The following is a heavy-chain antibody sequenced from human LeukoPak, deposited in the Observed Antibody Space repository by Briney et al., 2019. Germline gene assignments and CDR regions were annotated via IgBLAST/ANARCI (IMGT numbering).Heavy chain of an antibody. Sequence: GGSLRLSCAASGFTFSSYEMNWVRQAPGKGLEWVSYISSSGSTIYYADSVKGRFTISRENAKNSLYLQMSSLRAEDTAVYYCARDRYCSGVWGRGTLVTVSS. CDR3: ARDRYCSGV. CDR2: ISSSGSTI. CDR1: GFTFSSYE. D-gene: IGHD2-15*01. J-gene: IGHJ4*02. V-gene: IGHV3-48*03.